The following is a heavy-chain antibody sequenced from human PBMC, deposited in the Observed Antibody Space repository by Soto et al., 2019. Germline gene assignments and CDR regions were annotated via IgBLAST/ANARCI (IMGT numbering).Heavy chain of an antibody. V-gene: IGHV4-61*01. CDR1: GDSVSRGPNY. J-gene: IGHJ4*02. Sequence: QVQLQESGPRLVKPSETLSLTCIVSGDSVSRGPNYWSWLRQPPGGRLEWLGYVYAIQTTNTNPSLASRVSISKDPSKNQFSLILTSVTAADTAVYYCARRNNQAMVDFWGQGTLVTVSS. D-gene: IGHD5-18*01. CDR2: VYAIQTT. CDR3: ARRNNQAMVDF.